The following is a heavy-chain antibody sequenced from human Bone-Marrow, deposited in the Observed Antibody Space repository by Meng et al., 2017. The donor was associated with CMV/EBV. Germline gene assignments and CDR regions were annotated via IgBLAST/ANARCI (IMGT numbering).Heavy chain of an antibody. V-gene: IGHV1-69*10. J-gene: IGHJ6*02. CDR3: ARDRYCGGDFYHYYYYGMDV. D-gene: IGHD2-21*01. CDR1: GGTFSSYA. CDR2: IIPILGIA. Sequence: SVKVSCKASGGTFSSYAISWVRQAPGQGLEWMGGIIPILGIANYAQKFQGRVTITADKSTSTAYMELSSLRSEDTAVYYCARDRYCGGDFYHYYYYGMDVLARGTTATVPS.